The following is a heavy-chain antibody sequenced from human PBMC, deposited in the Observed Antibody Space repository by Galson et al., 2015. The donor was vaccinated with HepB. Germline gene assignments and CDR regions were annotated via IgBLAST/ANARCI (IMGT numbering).Heavy chain of an antibody. CDR2: ISYDGSNK. CDR3: ARGIAAAGTGWFDP. Sequence: SLRLSCAASGFTFSSYAMHWVRQAPGKGLEWVAVISYDGSNKYYADSVKGRFTISRDNSKNTLYLEMNSLRAEDTAVYYCARGIAAAGTGWFDPWGQGTLVTVSS. CDR1: GFTFSSYA. D-gene: IGHD6-13*01. V-gene: IGHV3-30-3*01. J-gene: IGHJ5*02.